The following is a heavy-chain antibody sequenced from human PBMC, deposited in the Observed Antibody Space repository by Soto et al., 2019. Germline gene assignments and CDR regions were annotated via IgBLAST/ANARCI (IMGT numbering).Heavy chain of an antibody. CDR1: GYTFTSYG. D-gene: IGHD2-21*01. CDR3: AKSLVFVDHAYMDV. CDR2: ISAYNGNT. J-gene: IGHJ6*03. V-gene: IGHV1-18*01. Sequence: GASVKVSCKASGYTFTSYGISWVRQAPGQGLEWMGWISAYNGNTNYAQKFQGRVTMTTDTSTSTAYMELRSLRSDDTAVYYCAKSLVFVDHAYMDVWGKGTTVTVSS.